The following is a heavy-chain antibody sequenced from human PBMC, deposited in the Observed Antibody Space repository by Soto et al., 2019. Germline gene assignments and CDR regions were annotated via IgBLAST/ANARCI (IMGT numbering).Heavy chain of an antibody. CDR1: GYTFTSYD. J-gene: IGHJ4*02. CDR3: ARGEITMVRGDFVDDY. CDR2: MNPNSGNT. Sequence: QVPLVQSGAEVKKPGASVKVSCKASGYTFTSYDINWVRQATGQGLEWMGWMNPNSGNTGYAQKFKGRVTMTRNTSISRAYMELSSMISEDTAVYYCARGEITMVRGDFVDDYWGQGTLVTVSS. V-gene: IGHV1-8*01. D-gene: IGHD3-10*01.